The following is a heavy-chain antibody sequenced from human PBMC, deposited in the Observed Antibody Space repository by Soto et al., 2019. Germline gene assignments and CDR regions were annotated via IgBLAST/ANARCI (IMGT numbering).Heavy chain of an antibody. CDR2: IYWDDDK. CDR3: AHLVNSGWYEKMGQLFDY. CDR1: GFSLSTSGVG. V-gene: IGHV2-5*02. D-gene: IGHD6-19*01. Sequence: QITLKESGPTLVKPTQTLTLTCTFSGFSLSTSGVGVGWIRQPPGKALEWLALIYWDDDKRYSPSLKSSLTITKHTSKNQVVLTMTNMDPVDTATYYCAHLVNSGWYEKMGQLFDYWGQGTLVTVSS. J-gene: IGHJ4*02.